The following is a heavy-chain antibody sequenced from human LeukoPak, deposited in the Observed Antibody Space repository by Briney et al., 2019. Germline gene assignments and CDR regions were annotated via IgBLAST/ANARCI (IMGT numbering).Heavy chain of an antibody. J-gene: IGHJ4*02. CDR3: ASSSPQLPGYYFDY. V-gene: IGHV3-21*01. CDR2: ISSSSSYI. Sequence: KPGGSLRLSCAASGFTFSSYSMNWVRQAPRKGLEWVSSISSSSSYIYYADSVKGRFTISRDNAKNTLYLQMNSLRAEDTAVYYCASSSPQLPGYYFDYWGQGTLVTVSS. CDR1: GFTFSSYS. D-gene: IGHD6-13*01.